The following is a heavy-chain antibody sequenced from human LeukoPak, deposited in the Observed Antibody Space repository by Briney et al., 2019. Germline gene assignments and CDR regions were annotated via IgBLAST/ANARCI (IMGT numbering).Heavy chain of an antibody. CDR1: GFTFDDYA. J-gene: IGHJ6*02. Sequence: GGSVRLSCAASGFTFDDYAMHWVRQAPGKALEWVSLITGDGGSTYYIDSVKGRFTISRDNSKNSLFMQMNSLRPEDTAFYYCAKVKVSDYHYYALDVWGQGTTVTVSS. CDR2: ITGDGGST. V-gene: IGHV3-43*02. CDR3: AKVKVSDYHYYALDV.